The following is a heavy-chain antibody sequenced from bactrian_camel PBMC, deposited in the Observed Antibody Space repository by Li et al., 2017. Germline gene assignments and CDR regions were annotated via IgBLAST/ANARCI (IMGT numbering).Heavy chain of an antibody. D-gene: IGHD3*01. V-gene: IGHV3S61*01. J-gene: IGHJ4*01. CDR1: GLVYPFWS. Sequence: VQLVESGGGSVQAGGSLTLSCAASGLVYPFWSMAWFRQAPGKEREGVARIDSRGTTEYVDSVKGRFTVFKGNAGKTLYLQMNSLRPEDTAMYYCAAVAEGRTVEGGVSLWTLFESGYWDQGTQVTVS. CDR3: AAVAEGRTVEGGVSLWTLFESGY. CDR2: IDSRGTT.